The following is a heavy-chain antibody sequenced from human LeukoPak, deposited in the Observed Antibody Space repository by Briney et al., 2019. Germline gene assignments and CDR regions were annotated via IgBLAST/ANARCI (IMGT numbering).Heavy chain of an antibody. Sequence: SEALSLTCAVYGGSFSGYYWSWIRQPPGKGLEWIGEINHSGSTNYNPSLKSRVTISVDTSKNQFSLKLSSVTAADTAVYYCARGTGVTIDYWGQGTLVTVSS. D-gene: IGHD2-21*02. V-gene: IGHV4-34*01. CDR2: INHSGST. J-gene: IGHJ4*02. CDR1: GGSFSGYY. CDR3: ARGTGVTIDY.